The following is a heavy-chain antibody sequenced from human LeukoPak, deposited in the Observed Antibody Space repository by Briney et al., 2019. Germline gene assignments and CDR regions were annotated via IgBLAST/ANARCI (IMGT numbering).Heavy chain of an antibody. J-gene: IGHJ4*02. V-gene: IGHV1-2*06. CDR1: GYTFTGYY. D-gene: IGHD3-16*01. CDR2: INPNSGGT. Sequence: ASVKVSCKAPGYTFTGYYMHWVRQAPGQGLEWMGRINPNSGGTNYAQKFQGRVTMTRDTSISTAYMELSRLRSDATAVSYWGRASSYAGPLLDFWGQGTLVTVSS. CDR3: GRASSYAGPLLDF.